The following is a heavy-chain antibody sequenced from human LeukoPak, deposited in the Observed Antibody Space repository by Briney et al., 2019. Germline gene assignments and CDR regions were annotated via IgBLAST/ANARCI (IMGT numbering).Heavy chain of an antibody. J-gene: IGHJ6*02. CDR1: GFPFSSYA. CDR3: AKEKTVTTWGYYYGMDV. D-gene: IGHD4-17*01. Sequence: GGSLRLSFADSGFPFSSYAMHWVRQAPGKGREGVAVISYDGSNKYYADSVKGRFTISRDNSKNTLYLQMNSLRAEDTAVYYCAKEKTVTTWGYYYGMDVWGQGATVTVSS. V-gene: IGHV3-30-3*01. CDR2: ISYDGSNK.